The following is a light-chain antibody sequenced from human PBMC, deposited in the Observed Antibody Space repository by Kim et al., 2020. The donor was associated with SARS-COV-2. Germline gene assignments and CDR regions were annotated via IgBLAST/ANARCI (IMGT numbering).Light chain of an antibody. CDR3: AACDDSLNGL. CDR1: YSNIGSNT. V-gene: IGLV1-44*01. Sequence: PGQRFTISCSGGYSNIGSNTVNWYQQFPGTAPKLLIYSNDQRPSGVPDRFSGSKSGTSASLVISGLQSGDEAVYYCAACDDSLNGLFGTGTKVTVL. CDR2: SND. J-gene: IGLJ1*01.